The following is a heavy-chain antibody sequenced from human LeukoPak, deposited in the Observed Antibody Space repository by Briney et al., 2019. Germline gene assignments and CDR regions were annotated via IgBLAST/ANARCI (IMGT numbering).Heavy chain of an antibody. CDR3: ARSYDSLGFDY. J-gene: IGHJ4*02. Sequence: GESPKISCKASGYSFTTYWIGWVRQMPGEGLEWMGIIYPGDSDTRYSPSFQGQVTISADKSISTAYLQWSSLKASDTAMYYCARSYDSLGFDYWGQGTLVTVSS. V-gene: IGHV5-51*01. CDR1: GYSFTTYW. CDR2: IYPGDSDT. D-gene: IGHD3-9*01.